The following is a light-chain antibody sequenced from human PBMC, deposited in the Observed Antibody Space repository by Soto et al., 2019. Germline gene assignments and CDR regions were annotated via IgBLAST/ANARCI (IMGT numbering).Light chain of an antibody. CDR3: QQRSEA. CDR2: GAS. J-gene: IGKJ5*01. V-gene: IGKV3-15*01. Sequence: EIVMTHAPATLSVSPGERVTLSCRASQSVDTKLAWYQQKPGQAPNLLIYGASSRATGIPPRFSGSGSGTDFTLTISSLEPEDFAVYYCQQRSEAFGQGTRLEIK. CDR1: QSVDTK.